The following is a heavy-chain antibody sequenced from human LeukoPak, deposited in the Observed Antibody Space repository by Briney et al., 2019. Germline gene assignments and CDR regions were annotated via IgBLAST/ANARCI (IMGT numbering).Heavy chain of an antibody. CDR1: GFTVSSNS. Sequence: GGSLRLSCTVSGFTVSSNSMSWVRQAPGKGLEWVSFIYSDNTHDSDSVKGRFTISRDNSKNTLYLQMNSLRAEDTAVYYCARRAGGYSHAYDYWGQGILVTVSS. CDR2: IYSDNT. V-gene: IGHV3-53*01. CDR3: ARRAGGYSHAYDY. J-gene: IGHJ4*02. D-gene: IGHD4-23*01.